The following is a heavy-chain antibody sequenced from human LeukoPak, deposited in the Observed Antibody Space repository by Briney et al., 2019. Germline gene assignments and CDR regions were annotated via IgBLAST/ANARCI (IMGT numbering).Heavy chain of an antibody. CDR2: ISSSSSYI. CDR3: AKDRGQLVKCWFDP. V-gene: IGHV3-21*04. CDR1: GFTFSSYS. Sequence: PGGSLRLSCAASGFTFSSYSMNWVRQAPGKGLEWVSSISSSSSYIYYADSVKGRFTISRDNSKNTLYLQMNSLRAEDTAVYYCAKDRGQLVKCWFDPWGQGTLVTVSS. D-gene: IGHD6-6*01. J-gene: IGHJ5*02.